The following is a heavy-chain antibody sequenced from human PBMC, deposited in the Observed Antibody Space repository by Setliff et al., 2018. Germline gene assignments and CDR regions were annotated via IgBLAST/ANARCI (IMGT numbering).Heavy chain of an antibody. CDR3: TRHEDRNKCTSSSCYRENDAFDV. D-gene: IGHD2-2*01. J-gene: IGHJ3*01. CDR1: GYIFTNYW. CDR2: IYPGDTDT. V-gene: IGHV5-51*01. Sequence: GESLKISCKASGYIFTNYWIGWVRQMPGKGLEWMGVIYPGDTDTRYSPSFQGQVTISADKSINTAYLQWSSLKASDTAIYYCTRHEDRNKCTSSSCYRENDAFDVWGQGAMVTVSS.